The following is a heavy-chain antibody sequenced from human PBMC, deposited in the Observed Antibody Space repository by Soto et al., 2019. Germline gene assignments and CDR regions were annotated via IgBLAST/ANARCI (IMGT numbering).Heavy chain of an antibody. CDR1: GYTXTSYY. Sequence: GASVKVSCKASGYTXTSYYMHWVRQAPGQGLEWMGIINPSGGSTSYAQKFQGRVTMTRDTSTSTVYMELSSLRSEDTAVYYCAREYVLLWFGEPQPYYYYYGMDVWGQGTTVTVSS. CDR3: AREYVLLWFGEPQPYYYYYGMDV. D-gene: IGHD3-10*01. CDR2: INPSGGST. V-gene: IGHV1-46*01. J-gene: IGHJ6*02.